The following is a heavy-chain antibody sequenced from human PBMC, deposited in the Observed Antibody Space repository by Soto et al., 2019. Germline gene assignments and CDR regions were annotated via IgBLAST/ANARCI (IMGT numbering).Heavy chain of an antibody. CDR1: GYTFTSYD. V-gene: IGHV1-8*01. D-gene: IGHD2-2*01. CDR3: ARDLGYCSSTSCYDWFDP. CDR2: MNPNSGNT. J-gene: IGHJ5*02. Sequence: ASVKVSCXASGYTFTSYDINWVRQATGQGLEWMGWMNPNSGNTGYAQKFQGRVTMTRNTSISTAYMELSSLRSEDTAVYYCARDLGYCSSTSCYDWFDPWGQGTLVTVSS.